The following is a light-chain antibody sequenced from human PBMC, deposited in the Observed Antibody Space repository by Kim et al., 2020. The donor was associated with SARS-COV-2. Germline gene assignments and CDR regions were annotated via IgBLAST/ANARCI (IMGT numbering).Light chain of an antibody. J-gene: IGLJ3*02. CDR3: SSYVANNNFGV. CDR2: EVN. Sequence: QSVTISCTGTSSDVGGYNYVSWYQQHPGRAPKLMIYEVNKRPSGVPDRFSGSKSGNTASLTVSGLQAEDEADYYCSSYVANNNFGVFGSGTKLTVL. V-gene: IGLV2-8*01. CDR1: SSDVGGYNY.